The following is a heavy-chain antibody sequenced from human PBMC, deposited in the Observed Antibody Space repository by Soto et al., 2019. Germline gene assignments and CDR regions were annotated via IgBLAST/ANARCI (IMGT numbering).Heavy chain of an antibody. J-gene: IGHJ6*02. CDR3: ARAITTYCSSTSCYFHYGMDX. CDR1: GDSVSSNSAA. CDR2: TYYRSKWYN. Sequence: PFQSLSLTCAISGDSVSSNSAAWNWIRQSPSRGLEWLGSTYYRSKWYNYYAVSVKSRITINPDTSKNQFSLQLNAVTPEDTAVYHCARAITTYCSSTSCYFHYGMDXWGQGTTVTVS. V-gene: IGHV6-1*01. D-gene: IGHD2-2*01.